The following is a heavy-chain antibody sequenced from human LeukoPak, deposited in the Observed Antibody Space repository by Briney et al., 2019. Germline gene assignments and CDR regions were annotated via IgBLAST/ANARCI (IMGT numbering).Heavy chain of an antibody. J-gene: IGHJ6*02. CDR2: INPNTGVT. CDR1: GYPFTAYF. CDR3: ARARSSSWPFYSGLDV. Sequence: ASVKVSCKASGYPFTAYFMHWVRQAPGQGLEWMGWINPNTGVTDYAHKFQDRVTMTRDTSISTAYMDLSRLTSDDTAVFSCARARSSSWPFYSGLDVWGQGTTATVSS. V-gene: IGHV1-2*02. D-gene: IGHD6-13*01.